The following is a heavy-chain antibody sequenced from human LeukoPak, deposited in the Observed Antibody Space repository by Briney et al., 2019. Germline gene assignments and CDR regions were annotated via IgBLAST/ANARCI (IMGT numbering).Heavy chain of an antibody. CDR2: IKQDGSEK. D-gene: IGHD6-25*01. V-gene: IGHV3-7*01. CDR3: ARRAAQTDY. J-gene: IGHJ4*02. CDR1: GFTFSSYA. Sequence: GGSLRLSCAASGFTFSSYAMNWVRQAPGKGLEWVANIKQDGSEKYYVDSVKGRFTISRDNAKNSLYLQMNSLGAEDTAVYYCARRAAQTDYWGQGTLVTVSS.